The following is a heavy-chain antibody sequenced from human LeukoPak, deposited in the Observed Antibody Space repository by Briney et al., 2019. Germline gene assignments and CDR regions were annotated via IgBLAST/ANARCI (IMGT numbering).Heavy chain of an antibody. CDR3: ARGTDDYSKGNYYYMDV. CDR2: ISSNGGST. J-gene: IGHJ6*03. V-gene: IGHV3-64*01. Sequence: PGGSLRLSCAASGFTFSSYAMHWVRQAPGKGLEYVSAISSNGGSTYYANSVKGRFTISRDNSENTLYLQMGSLRAEDMAVYYCARGTDDYSKGNYYYMDVWGKGTTVTVSS. CDR1: GFTFSSYA. D-gene: IGHD4-11*01.